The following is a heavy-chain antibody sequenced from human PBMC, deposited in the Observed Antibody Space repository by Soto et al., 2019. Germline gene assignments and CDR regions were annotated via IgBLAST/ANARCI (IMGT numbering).Heavy chain of an antibody. J-gene: IGHJ5*02. D-gene: IGHD6-6*01. CDR2: INPNSGGT. CDR3: ARGGITARPRRPRLPFNWFDP. CDR1: GYTFTGYY. V-gene: IGHV1-2*04. Sequence: QVQLVQSGAEVKKPGASVKVSCKASGYTFTGYYMHWVRQAPGQGLEWMGWINPNSGGTNYAQKFKGWVTMTRDTSISTAYMELSRLRSDDTAVYYCARGGITARPRRPRLPFNWFDPWGQGTLVTVSS.